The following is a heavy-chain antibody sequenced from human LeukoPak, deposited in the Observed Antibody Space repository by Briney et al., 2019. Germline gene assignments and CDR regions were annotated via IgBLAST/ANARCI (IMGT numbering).Heavy chain of an antibody. J-gene: IGHJ6*02. Sequence: SETLSLTCTVSGGSISSYYRSWIRQPAGKGLEWIGRIYTSGSTNYNPSLKSRVTMSVDTSKNQFSLKLSSVTAADTAVYYCARDIALGDYYYYGMDVWGQGTTVTVPS. CDR3: ARDIALGDYYYYGMDV. D-gene: IGHD2-15*01. CDR2: IYTSGST. V-gene: IGHV4-4*07. CDR1: GGSISSYY.